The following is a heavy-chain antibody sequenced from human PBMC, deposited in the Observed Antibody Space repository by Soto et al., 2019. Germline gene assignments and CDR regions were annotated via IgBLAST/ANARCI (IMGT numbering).Heavy chain of an antibody. CDR1: GGSISSGDYY. Sequence: LSLTCTVSGGSISSGDYYWSWIRQPPGKGLEWIGYIYYSGSTYYNPSLKSRVTISVDTSKNQFSLKLSSVTAADTAVYYCARDPLILYGMDGWGQGTTVTVSS. J-gene: IGHJ6*02. CDR3: ARDPLILYGMDG. V-gene: IGHV4-30-4*01. CDR2: IYYSGST. D-gene: IGHD2-21*01.